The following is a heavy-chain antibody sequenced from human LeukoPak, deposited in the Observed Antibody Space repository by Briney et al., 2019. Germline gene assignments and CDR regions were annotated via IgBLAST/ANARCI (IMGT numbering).Heavy chain of an antibody. J-gene: IGHJ3*02. D-gene: IGHD6-13*01. CDR1: GHSVNSANY. CDR3: ARDLLRGESGSWFEAFDI. V-gene: IGHV4-38-2*02. CDR2: ISPSGTMYDSGST. Sequence: PSETLSLTCSVSGHSVNSANYWGWIRQSPGKGLEWIGSISPSGTMYDSGSTNYNPSLRSRVTLSIDTANNQFSLSLNSVTAADTAVYYCARDLLRGESGSWFEAFDIWGRGTVVTVSS.